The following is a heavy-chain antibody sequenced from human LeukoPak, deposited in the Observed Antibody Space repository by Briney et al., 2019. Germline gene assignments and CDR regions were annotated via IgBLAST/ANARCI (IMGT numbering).Heavy chain of an antibody. CDR2: ISGSGGST. D-gene: IGHD2-15*01. CDR3: AKKGGRAYYYYMDV. Sequence: GGSLRLSCAASGFTFSSYAMSWVRQAPGKGLEWVSAISGSGGSTYYADSVKGRFIISRDNSKNTLYLQMNSLRAEDTAVYYCAKKGGRAYYYYMDVWGKGTTVTVSS. V-gene: IGHV3-23*01. J-gene: IGHJ6*03. CDR1: GFTFSSYA.